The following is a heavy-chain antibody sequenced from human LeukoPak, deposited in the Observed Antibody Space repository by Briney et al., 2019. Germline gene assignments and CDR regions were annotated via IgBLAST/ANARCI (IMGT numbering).Heavy chain of an antibody. J-gene: IGHJ4*02. CDR3: ARPGITLGGVMVDHPFDY. Sequence: RGESLKISCKGSGYSFTSYWIGWVRQMPGKGLEWMGIIYPSDSDTRYSPSFQGQVTISADKSISTAYLQWSSLKASDTAMYYCARPGITLGGVMVDHPFDYWGQGTLVTVSS. D-gene: IGHD3-16*02. CDR1: GYSFTSYW. CDR2: IYPSDSDT. V-gene: IGHV5-51*01.